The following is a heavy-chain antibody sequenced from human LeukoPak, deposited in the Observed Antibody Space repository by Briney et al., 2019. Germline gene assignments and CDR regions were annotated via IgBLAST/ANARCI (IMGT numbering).Heavy chain of an antibody. CDR1: GGSVSSGSYY. J-gene: IGHJ4*02. Sequence: PSETLSLTCTVSGGSVSSGSYYWSWIRQPLGKGLEWIGYIYYSGSTNYNPSLKSRVTISVDTSKNQFSLKLSSVTAADTAVYYCARGLDYVGYFDYWGQGTLVTVSS. CDR2: IYYSGST. V-gene: IGHV4-61*01. D-gene: IGHD4-17*01. CDR3: ARGLDYVGYFDY.